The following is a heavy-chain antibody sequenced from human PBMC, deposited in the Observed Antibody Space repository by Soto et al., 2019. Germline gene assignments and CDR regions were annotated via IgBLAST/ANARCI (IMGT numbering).Heavy chain of an antibody. V-gene: IGHV3-33*01. CDR2: IWSDGSEK. J-gene: IGHJ4*02. CDR1: GFIFSDYV. CDR3: ARDILTAPGKHFDF. D-gene: IGHD3-9*01. Sequence: GGSLRLSCAASGFIFSDYVMHWVRQAPGKGLEWVAVIWSDGSEKYYADSVKGRFTLSRDNSKNTLYLQMSSLGAEDTAFYYCARDILTAPGKHFDFSSQRTLVTVSS.